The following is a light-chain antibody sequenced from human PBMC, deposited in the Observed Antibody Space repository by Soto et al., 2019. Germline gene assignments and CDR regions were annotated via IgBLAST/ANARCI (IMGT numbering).Light chain of an antibody. CDR2: GAS. CDR3: QQYNNWPTLT. J-gene: IGKJ1*01. CDR1: QSVSSN. V-gene: IGKV3-15*01. Sequence: EIVMTQSPATLSVSPGERATLSCRASQSVSSNLAWYQQKPVQAPRLLIYGASTRATGIPARFSGSGSGTEFTLTISSLQSEDFAVYYCQQYNNWPTLTFGQGTKVEVK.